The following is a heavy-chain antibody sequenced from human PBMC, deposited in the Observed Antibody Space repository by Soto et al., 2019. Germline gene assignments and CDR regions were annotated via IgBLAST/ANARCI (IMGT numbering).Heavy chain of an antibody. CDR1: CGSISSYY. J-gene: IGHJ4*02. V-gene: IGHV4-59*01. D-gene: IGHD1-26*01. CDR2: IYYSGST. Sequence: PSETLSLTCTVSCGSISSYYWSWIRQPPGKGLEWIGYIYYSGSTTYNPSLKSRVTISVDTSKNQFSRKLSSESAADTAVYYWARHGNVGAFVDWGQGALGIVCS. CDR3: ARHGNVGAFVD.